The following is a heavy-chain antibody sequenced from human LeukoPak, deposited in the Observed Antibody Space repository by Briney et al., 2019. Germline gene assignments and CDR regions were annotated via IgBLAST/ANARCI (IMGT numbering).Heavy chain of an antibody. V-gene: IGHV3-11*06. CDR3: ARVVAGSVYNCGMDV. CDR1: GFTFSDYY. Sequence: PGGSLRLSCAASGFTFSDYYMSWIRQAPGKGLEWVSYISSSSSYTNYADSVKGRFTISRDNAKNTLYLQMNSLTAEDTAVYYCARVVAGSVYNCGMDVWGQGTTVTVSS. CDR2: ISSSSSYT. J-gene: IGHJ6*02. D-gene: IGHD1-20*01.